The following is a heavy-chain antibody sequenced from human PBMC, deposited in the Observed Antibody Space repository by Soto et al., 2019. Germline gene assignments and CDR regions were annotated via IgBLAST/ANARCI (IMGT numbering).Heavy chain of an antibody. CDR3: ARYYCDSISCYNFDY. CDR2: IHDSGST. J-gene: IGHJ4*02. Sequence: PSETLSLTCTVSGGSISSYYWSWIRQPPGKGLEWIGYIHDSGSTNYNPSLKSRVTMSVDTPKNQFSLKLSSVTAADTAVYYCARYYCDSISCYNFDYWGQGTLVTVSS. V-gene: IGHV4-59*08. D-gene: IGHD2-2*01. CDR1: GGSISSYY.